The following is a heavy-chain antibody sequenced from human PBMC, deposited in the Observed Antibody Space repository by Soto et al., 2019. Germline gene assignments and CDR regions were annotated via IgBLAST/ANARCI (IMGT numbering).Heavy chain of an antibody. Sequence: SETLSLTCTVSGDSVTRSNWWSWVRQSPGKGLEWIGEIYHSGNTKYNPSLKSRVTISVDKSKNQFSLHLTSVTAADTAVYYCASSGWSEDFYYYYGMDVWSQGTTVTVSS. D-gene: IGHD6-19*01. V-gene: IGHV4-4*02. CDR1: GDSVTRSNW. CDR3: ASSGWSEDFYYYYGMDV. CDR2: IYHSGNT. J-gene: IGHJ6*02.